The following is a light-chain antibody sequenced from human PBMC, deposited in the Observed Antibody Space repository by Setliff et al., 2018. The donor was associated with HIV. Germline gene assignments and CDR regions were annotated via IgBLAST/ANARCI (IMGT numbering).Light chain of an antibody. Sequence: YELTQPPSVSVSPGQTASISCSGDKLGDKYVCWYQQKPGQSPVLVVYQDNKRPSGIPERFSGSNSGNTATLTISETQAMDEADYYCQARDSSTAGYVFGTGTKVTVL. CDR1: KLGDKY. CDR2: QDN. J-gene: IGLJ1*01. V-gene: IGLV3-1*01. CDR3: QARDSSTAGYV.